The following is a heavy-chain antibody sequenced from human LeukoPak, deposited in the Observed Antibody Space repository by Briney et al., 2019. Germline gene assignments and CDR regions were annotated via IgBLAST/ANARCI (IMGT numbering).Heavy chain of an antibody. J-gene: IGHJ4*02. CDR3: AKDRGHGSGSYPD. CDR1: GFTFSSYS. CDR2: ISGSGGST. D-gene: IGHD3-10*01. V-gene: IGHV3-23*01. Sequence: GGSLRLSCAASGFTFSSYSMNWVRQAPGKGLEWVSAISGSGGSTYYADSVKGRFTISRDNSKNTLYLQMNSLRAEDTAVYYCAKDRGHGSGSYPDWGQGTLVTVSS.